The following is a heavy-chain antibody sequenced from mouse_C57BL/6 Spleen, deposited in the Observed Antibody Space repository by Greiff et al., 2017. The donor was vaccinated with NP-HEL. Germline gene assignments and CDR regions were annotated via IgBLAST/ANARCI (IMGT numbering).Heavy chain of an antibody. D-gene: IGHD2-12*01. J-gene: IGHJ3*01. CDR2: ISYDGSN. Sequence: EVQLQESGPGLVKPSQSLSLTCSVTGYSITSGYYWNWIRQFPGNKLEWMGYISYDGSNNYNPSLKNRISITRDTSKNQFFLKLNSVTTEDTATYYCARAYYSSWFAYWGQGTLVTVSA. CDR1: GYSITSGYY. CDR3: ARAYYSSWFAY. V-gene: IGHV3-6*01.